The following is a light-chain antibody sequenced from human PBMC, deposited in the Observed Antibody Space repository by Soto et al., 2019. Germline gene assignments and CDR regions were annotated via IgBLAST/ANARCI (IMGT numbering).Light chain of an antibody. CDR2: SNN. CDR3: AAWDDSLNGPV. V-gene: IGLV1-44*01. J-gene: IGLJ2*01. CDR1: NSNIGSNT. Sequence: QSVLTQPPSASGTPGQRVTISCSGSNSNIGSNTVNWYQQLPGTAPKLLIYSNNQRPSGVPDRFSGSKSGTSASLASCGLQSEDEADYYCAAWDDSLNGPVFGGGTKLTVL.